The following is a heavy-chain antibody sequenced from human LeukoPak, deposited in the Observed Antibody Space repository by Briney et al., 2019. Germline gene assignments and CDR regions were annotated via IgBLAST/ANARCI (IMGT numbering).Heavy chain of an antibody. D-gene: IGHD5-12*01. Sequence: GGSLRLSCAASGFTFSSYWMSWVRQAPGKGLEWVANIKQDGSEKYYVDSVKGRFTISRDNAKNSLYLQMNSLRAEDTAVYYCALSGYSGYDRMGYWGQGTLVTVSS. V-gene: IGHV3-7*01. CDR2: IKQDGSEK. CDR1: GFTFSSYW. CDR3: ALSGYSGYDRMGY. J-gene: IGHJ4*02.